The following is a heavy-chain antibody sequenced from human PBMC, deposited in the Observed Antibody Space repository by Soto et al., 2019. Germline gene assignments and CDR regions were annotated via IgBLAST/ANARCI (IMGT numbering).Heavy chain of an antibody. V-gene: IGHV3-23*01. J-gene: IGHJ6*02. Sequence: EVQLLESGGGLVQPGGSLRLSCAASGFTFSSYAMSWVRQAPGKGLEWVSASSGSGGSTYYADSVKGRFTISGDNSKNTLYLQMNSLRAEDTAVYYCARCLGTASPKYGMDGWGQGTTVTVSS. CDR3: ARCLGTASPKYGMDG. CDR2: SSGSGGST. CDR1: GFTFSSYA. D-gene: IGHD3-10*01.